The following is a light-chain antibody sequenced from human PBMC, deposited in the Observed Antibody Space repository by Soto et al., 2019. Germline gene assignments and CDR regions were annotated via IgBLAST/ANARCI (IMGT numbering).Light chain of an antibody. CDR2: AAS. CDR1: QDIRNG. V-gene: IGKV1-6*01. J-gene: IGKJ1*01. Sequence: AIQMTQFPSSLSASVRDRVTVSCRASQDIRNGLGWYQQKPGKAPKLLIYAASNLQSGVSSRFSGSGSGTQFTLIITSLQPEDVATYYCLQDYIYPWTFGQGTKVDIK. CDR3: LQDYIYPWT.